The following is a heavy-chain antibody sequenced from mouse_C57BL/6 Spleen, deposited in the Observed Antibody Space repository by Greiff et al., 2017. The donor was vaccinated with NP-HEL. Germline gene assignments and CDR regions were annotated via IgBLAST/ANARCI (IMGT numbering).Heavy chain of an antibody. CDR3: ARDQRVMDY. J-gene: IGHJ4*01. Sequence: EVKLMESGGGLVKPGGSLKLSCAASGFTFSDYGMHWVRQAPEKGLEWVAYISSGSSTIYYADTVKGRFTISRDNAKNTLFLQMTSLRSEDTAMYYCARDQRVMDYWGQGTSVTVSS. CDR1: GFTFSDYG. CDR2: ISSGSSTI. V-gene: IGHV5-17*01.